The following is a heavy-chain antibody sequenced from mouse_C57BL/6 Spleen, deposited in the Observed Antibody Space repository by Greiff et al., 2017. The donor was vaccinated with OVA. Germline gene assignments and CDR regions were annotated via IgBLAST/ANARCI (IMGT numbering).Heavy chain of an antibody. J-gene: IGHJ4*01. Sequence: QVQLQQSGAELVKPGASVKISCKASGYAFSSYWMNWVKQRPGKGLEWIGQIYPGDGDTNYNGKFKGKATLTADKSSSTAYMQLSGLTSEDSAVYFCARGEWLLRNAMDYWGQGTSVTVSS. CDR1: GYAFSSYW. D-gene: IGHD2-3*01. V-gene: IGHV1-80*01. CDR2: IYPGDGDT. CDR3: ARGEWLLRNAMDY.